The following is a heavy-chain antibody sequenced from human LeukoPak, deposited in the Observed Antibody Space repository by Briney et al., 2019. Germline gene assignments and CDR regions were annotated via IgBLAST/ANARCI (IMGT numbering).Heavy chain of an antibody. V-gene: IGHV4-34*01. CDR2: INHSGST. CDR1: GGSFSGYY. J-gene: IGHJ4*02. D-gene: IGHD1-26*01. CDR3: ARGGGGYSY. Sequence: SETLSLTCAVYGGSFSGYYWSWIRQPPGKGLEWIGEINHSGSTNYYPSLKSRVTISVDTSKNQFSLKLSSVTAADTAVYYCARGGGGYSYWGQGTLVTVSS.